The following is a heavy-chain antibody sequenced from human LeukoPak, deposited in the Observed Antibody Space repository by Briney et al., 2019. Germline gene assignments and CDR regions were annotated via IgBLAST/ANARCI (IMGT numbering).Heavy chain of an antibody. Sequence: PSETLSLTCTVSGGSISSYYWSWIRQPPGKGLEWTGYMYYSGSTNYNPSLKSRVTISVDTSKNQFSLKLSSVTAADTAVYYCASSTQDDYGDNNWFDPWGQGTLVTVS. CDR1: GGSISSYY. J-gene: IGHJ5*02. V-gene: IGHV4-59*01. CDR2: MYYSGST. D-gene: IGHD4-17*01. CDR3: ASSTQDDYGDNNWFDP.